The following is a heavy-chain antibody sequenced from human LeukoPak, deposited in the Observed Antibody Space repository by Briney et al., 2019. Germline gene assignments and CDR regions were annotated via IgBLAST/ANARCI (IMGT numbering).Heavy chain of an antibody. J-gene: IGHJ4*02. Sequence: SETLPLTCTVSGGSISSTSHYWGWIRQPPGKGPEWIGNIYYSGSTFYTTSLKSRVTISVDTSRNQFSLRLSSLTASDTAVYYCARLTAFGYGAFDSWGQGTLVTVSS. CDR3: ARLTAFGYGAFDS. CDR2: IYYSGST. V-gene: IGHV4-39*01. D-gene: IGHD2-21*02. CDR1: GGSISSTSHY.